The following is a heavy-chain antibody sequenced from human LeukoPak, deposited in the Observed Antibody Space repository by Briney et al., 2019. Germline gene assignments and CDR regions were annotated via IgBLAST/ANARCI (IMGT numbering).Heavy chain of an antibody. V-gene: IGHV3-23*01. CDR3: AKRSGYYR. CDR1: GFTFSSYA. D-gene: IGHD3-22*01. J-gene: IGHJ4*02. Sequence: PGGSLRLSCAASGFTFSSYAMIWVRQAPGKGLEWVSIILAGSSTYYTDSVKGRFTISRDNSKNTLYLQMNSLRAEDTAVYYCAKRSGYYRWGQGTLVTVSS. CDR2: ILAGSST.